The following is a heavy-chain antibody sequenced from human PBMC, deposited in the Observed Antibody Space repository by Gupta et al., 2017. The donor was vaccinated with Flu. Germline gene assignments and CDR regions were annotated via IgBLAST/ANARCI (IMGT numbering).Heavy chain of an antibody. Sequence: EVRLVESGGGLVKPGGSLRLSCAASGFTFGTYTMTWIRQAPGKGLEWVSSISASSSLIFYADSVKGRFAVSRDNAKYSLYLQMDSLRADDTAVYFCARSFAYDRSASYDSWGQGTLVTVSS. CDR2: ISASSSLI. V-gene: IGHV3-21*02. CDR3: ARSFAYDRSASYDS. CDR1: GFTFGTYT. J-gene: IGHJ4*02. D-gene: IGHD3-22*01.